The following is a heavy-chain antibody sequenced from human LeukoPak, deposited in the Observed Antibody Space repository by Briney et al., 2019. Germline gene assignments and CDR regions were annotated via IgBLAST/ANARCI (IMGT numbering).Heavy chain of an antibody. J-gene: IGHJ6*03. CDR3: ARQERLRLGEFSLHYYYYYMDV. D-gene: IGHD3-16*01. CDR1: GFTFTSSA. V-gene: IGHV1-58*02. Sequence: TSVKVSCKASGFTFTSSAMQWVRQARGQRLEWIGWIVVGSGNTNYAQKFQERVTITRDMSTSTAYMELSSLTSDDTAVYYCARQERLRLGEFSLHYYYYYMDVWGNGTTVSVSS. CDR2: IVVGSGNT.